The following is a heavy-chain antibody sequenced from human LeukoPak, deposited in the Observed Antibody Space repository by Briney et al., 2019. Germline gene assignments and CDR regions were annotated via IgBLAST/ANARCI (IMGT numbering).Heavy chain of an antibody. J-gene: IGHJ4*02. CDR1: GFSVSSNY. CDR3: ARDARYYYDY. D-gene: IGHD3-16*01. V-gene: IGHV3-53*01. Sequence: GGSLRLSCAASGFSVSSNYMNWVRQAPGKGLEWVSVIYSGGSTYYADSVKGRFTISRDNSKNTLYLQMNSLRAEDTAVYYCARDARYYYDYWGQGTLVTVSS. CDR2: IYSGGST.